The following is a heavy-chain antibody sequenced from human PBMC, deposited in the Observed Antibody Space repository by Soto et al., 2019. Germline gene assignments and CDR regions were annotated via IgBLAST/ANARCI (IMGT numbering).Heavy chain of an antibody. CDR1: GGPVSSGSYY. J-gene: IGHJ4*02. D-gene: IGHD3-10*01. Sequence: SETLSLTCTVSGGPVSSGSYYWSWIRQPPGKGLEWIGYIYYLGSTDYNPSLKSRVTISVGTSKRQFSLRLTSVTAADTAVYYCARDGYDGSGSPYPAYWGPGTQVTVSS. CDR2: IYYLGST. V-gene: IGHV4-61*01. CDR3: ARDGYDGSGSPYPAY.